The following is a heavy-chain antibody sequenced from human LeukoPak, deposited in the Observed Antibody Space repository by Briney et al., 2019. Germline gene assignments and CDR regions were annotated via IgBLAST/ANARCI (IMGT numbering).Heavy chain of an antibody. CDR2: ISYDGSNK. Sequence: GGSLRLSCAASGFTFSSYGMHWVRQAPGKGLEWVAVISYDGSNKYYADSVKGRFTIARDNAKNSLYLQMNSLRAEDTAVYYCARFRIAAAGRGGYYMDVWGKGTTVTVSS. V-gene: IGHV3-30*03. J-gene: IGHJ6*03. CDR1: GFTFSSYG. CDR3: ARFRIAAAGRGGYYMDV. D-gene: IGHD6-13*01.